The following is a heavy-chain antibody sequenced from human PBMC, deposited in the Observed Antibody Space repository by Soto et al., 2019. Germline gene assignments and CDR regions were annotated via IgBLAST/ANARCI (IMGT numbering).Heavy chain of an antibody. Sequence: QVQLVQSGAEVKKPGSSVEVSCKASGGTFSSYAISWVRQAPGQGLEWMGGIIPIFGTANYAQKFQGRVTITADESTSTAYMELSSLRSEDTAVYYCAGRSGYDEGYYFDYWGQGTLVTVSS. CDR1: GGTFSSYA. CDR2: IIPIFGTA. D-gene: IGHD5-12*01. J-gene: IGHJ4*02. V-gene: IGHV1-69*12. CDR3: AGRSGYDEGYYFDY.